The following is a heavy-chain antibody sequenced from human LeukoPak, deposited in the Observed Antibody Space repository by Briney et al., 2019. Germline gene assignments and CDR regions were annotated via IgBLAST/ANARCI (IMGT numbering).Heavy chain of an antibody. V-gene: IGHV3-53*01. CDR2: IYSGGST. J-gene: IGHJ4*02. D-gene: IGHD6-13*01. CDR3: ARAHSSSWYVFDY. CDR1: GFTVSSNY. Sequence: GGPLRLSCAASGFTVSSNYMSWVRQAPGKGLEWVSLIYSGGSTYYADSVKGRFTISKDNSKNTLYLQMNSLRAEETAVYYCARAHSSSWYVFDYWGQGTLVTVSS.